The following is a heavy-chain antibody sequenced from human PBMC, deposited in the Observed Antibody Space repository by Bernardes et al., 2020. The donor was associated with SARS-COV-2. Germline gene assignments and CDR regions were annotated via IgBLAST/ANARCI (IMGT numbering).Heavy chain of an antibody. V-gene: IGHV3-53*01. CDR3: ARVGTCGGRCFSAMDV. Sequence: GESLRLSCTASGFTVSTNYMSWVRQGPGKGLEWVSIIYSGGDTYYADSVKGRFTISRDNSKNTVYLQMNSLRAEDTAVYYCARVGTCGGRCFSAMDVWGQGTTVTVSS. D-gene: IGHD2-15*01. CDR2: IYSGGDT. J-gene: IGHJ6*02. CDR1: GFTVSTNY.